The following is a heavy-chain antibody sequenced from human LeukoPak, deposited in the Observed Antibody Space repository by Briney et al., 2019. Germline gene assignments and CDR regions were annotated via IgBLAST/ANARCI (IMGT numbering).Heavy chain of an antibody. D-gene: IGHD2-15*01. V-gene: IGHV1-8*01. CDR3: ARKRGIAATSFNWFDP. CDR1: GYTFTSYD. J-gene: IGHJ5*02. Sequence: GASVKVSCKASGYTFTSYDINWVRQATGQGLERKGWMNPNSGNTGYAQKFQGRVTMTRNTSISTAYMELSSLRSEDTAVYYCARKRGIAATSFNWFDPWGQGTLVTVSS. CDR2: MNPNSGNT.